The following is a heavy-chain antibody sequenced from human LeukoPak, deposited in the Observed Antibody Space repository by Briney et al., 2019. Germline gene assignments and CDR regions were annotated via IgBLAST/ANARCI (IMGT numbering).Heavy chain of an antibody. V-gene: IGHV1-8*01. CDR1: GYTFTSYD. Sequence: ASVKVSCKASGYTFTSYDINWVRQATGQGLEWMGWMNPNSGNTGYAQKFQGRVTMTRNTSISTAYMELSSLRSEDTAVYYCVRAGPVTRRNWFDPWGQGTLVTVSS. J-gene: IGHJ5*02. D-gene: IGHD4-17*01. CDR3: VRAGPVTRRNWFDP. CDR2: MNPNSGNT.